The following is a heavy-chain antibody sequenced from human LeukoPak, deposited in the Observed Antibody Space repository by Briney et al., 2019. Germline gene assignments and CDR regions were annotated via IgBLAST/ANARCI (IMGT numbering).Heavy chain of an antibody. CDR3: AKEAIIASAFDI. V-gene: IGHV3-9*03. D-gene: IGHD6-13*01. CDR1: GFTFDDYA. Sequence: PVRSLRLSCAASGFTFDDYAMHWVRQAPGKGLEWVSGISWNSGSIGYADSVKGRFTISRDNAKNSLYLQMNSLRAEDMALYYCAKEAIIASAFDIWGQGTMVTVSS. J-gene: IGHJ3*02. CDR2: ISWNSGSI.